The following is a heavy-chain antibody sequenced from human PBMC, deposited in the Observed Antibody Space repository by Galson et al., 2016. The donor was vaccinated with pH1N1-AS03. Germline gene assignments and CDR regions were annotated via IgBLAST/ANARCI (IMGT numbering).Heavy chain of an antibody. D-gene: IGHD2/OR15-2a*01. CDR1: GFSLATSGVG. J-gene: IGHJ4*02. CDR3: TRSRYYNTNLYYFGY. V-gene: IGHV2-5*02. CDR2: IYWDDDK. Sequence: PALVTPTQTLTLTCAFSGFSLATSGVGVGWIRQPPGKALEWLALIYWDDDKLYNPSLKSRPTVTKDTSNNLVDLTLTDMDPGDTATSFFTRSRYYNTNLYYFGYWGQGTLVTVSS.